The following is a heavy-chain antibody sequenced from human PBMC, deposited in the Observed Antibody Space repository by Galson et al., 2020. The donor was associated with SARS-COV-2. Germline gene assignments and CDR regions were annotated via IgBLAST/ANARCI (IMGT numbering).Heavy chain of an antibody. J-gene: IGHJ6*02. Sequence: ASVKVSCKASGYTFTSYGISWVRQAPGQGLEWMGWISAYNGNTNYAQKLQGRVTMTTDTSTSTAYMELRSLRSDDTAVYYCAGPNCSSTSCYQDYYYYYGMDVWGQGTTVTVSS. CDR2: ISAYNGNT. CDR3: AGPNCSSTSCYQDYYYYYGMDV. V-gene: IGHV1-18*01. D-gene: IGHD2-2*01. CDR1: GYTFTSYG.